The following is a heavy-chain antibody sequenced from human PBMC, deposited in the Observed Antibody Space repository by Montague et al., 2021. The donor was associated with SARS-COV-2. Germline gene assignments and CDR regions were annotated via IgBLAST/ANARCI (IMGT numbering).Heavy chain of an antibody. CDR2: ISYDGSNK. Sequence: SLRLSCAASGFTFSSYAMHWVRQAPGKGLEWVAVISYDGSNKYYADSVKGRFTISRDNSKNTLYLQMNSLRAEDTAVDYCARVLDYYGSGSYPLYYYYGMDVWGQGTTVTVSS. D-gene: IGHD3-10*01. CDR1: GFTFSSYA. J-gene: IGHJ6*02. V-gene: IGHV3-30*04. CDR3: ARVLDYYGSGSYPLYYYYGMDV.